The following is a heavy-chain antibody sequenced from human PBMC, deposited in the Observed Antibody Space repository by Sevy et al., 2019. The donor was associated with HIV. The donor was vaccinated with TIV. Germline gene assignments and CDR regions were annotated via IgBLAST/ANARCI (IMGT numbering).Heavy chain of an antibody. V-gene: IGHV3-30-3*01. J-gene: IGHJ1*01. CDR1: GFTFSSYA. CDR2: ISYDGSNK. CDR3: ARESPEDSRGYYIFGYFQH. Sequence: GGSLRLSCAASGFTFSSYAMHWVRQAPGKGLEWVAVISYDGSNKYYADSVKGRFTISRDNSKNTLYLQMNSLRAEDTAVYYCARESPEDSRGYYIFGYFQHWGQGTLVTVSS. D-gene: IGHD3-22*01.